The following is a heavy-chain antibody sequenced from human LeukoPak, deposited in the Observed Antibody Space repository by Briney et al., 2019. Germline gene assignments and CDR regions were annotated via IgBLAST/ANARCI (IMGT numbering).Heavy chain of an antibody. CDR1: GFLFSVYY. CDR3: ARETEMSASLDY. J-gene: IGHJ4*02. V-gene: IGHV1-2*02. Sequence: ASVNVSCKASGFLFSVYYMHWVRQVPGQGLEWMGWINPNSGDTKYAQKFQGRVTMTRDASISTAYMELSRLRSDDTAVYYCARETEMSASLDYWGQGTLVTVSS. CDR2: INPNSGDT. D-gene: IGHD5-24*01.